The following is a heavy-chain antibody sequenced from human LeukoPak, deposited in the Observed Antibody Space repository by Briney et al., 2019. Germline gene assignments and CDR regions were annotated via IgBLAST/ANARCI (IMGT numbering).Heavy chain of an antibody. Sequence: SETLSLTCAVYGGSFSGYYWSWIRQPPGKGLEWIGEINHSGSTNYNPSLKSRVTISVDTSKSQFSLKLSSVTAADTAVYYCARYYYYYGMDVWGQGTTVTVSS. J-gene: IGHJ6*02. CDR1: GGSFSGYY. V-gene: IGHV4-34*01. CDR3: ARYYYYYGMDV. CDR2: INHSGST.